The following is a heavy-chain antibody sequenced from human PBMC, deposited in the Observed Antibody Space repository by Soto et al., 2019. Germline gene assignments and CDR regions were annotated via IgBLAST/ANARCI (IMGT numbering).Heavy chain of an antibody. D-gene: IGHD2-2*01. CDR3: AREMDCSSTSCYSDAFDI. CDR2: ISSSGSTI. CDR1: GFTFSSYE. V-gene: IGHV3-48*03. J-gene: IGHJ3*02. Sequence: LRLSCAASGFTFSSYEMNWVRQAPGKGLEWVSYISSSGSTIYYADSVKGRFTISRDNAKNSLYLQMNSLRAEDTAVYYCAREMDCSSTSCYSDAFDIWGQGTMVTVSS.